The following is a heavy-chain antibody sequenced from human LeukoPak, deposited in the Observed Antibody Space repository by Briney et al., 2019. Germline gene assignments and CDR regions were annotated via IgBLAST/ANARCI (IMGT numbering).Heavy chain of an antibody. V-gene: IGHV3-7*01. CDR3: ASDISAAGLLNH. J-gene: IGHJ5*02. CDR1: GFTFSTYW. D-gene: IGHD6-13*01. CDR2: IKEDGSEK. Sequence: GGSLRLSCVASGFTFSTYWMTWVRQAPGKGLEWVANIKEDGSEKNYVDSVRGRFTISRDNAKNSLYLQMNSLRAEDTAVYYCASDISAAGLLNHWGQGTLVTVSS.